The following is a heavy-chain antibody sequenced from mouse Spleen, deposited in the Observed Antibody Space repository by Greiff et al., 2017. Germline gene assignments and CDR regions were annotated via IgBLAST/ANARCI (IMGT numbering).Heavy chain of an antibody. J-gene: IGHJ3*01. CDR3: ARNYGYVRAWFAY. D-gene: IGHD1-2*01. CDR1: GYSITSGYY. Sequence: EVKVEESGPGLVKPSQSLSLTCSVTGYSITSGYYWNWIRQFPGNKLEWMGYISYDGSNNYNPSLKNRISITRDTSKNQFFLKLNSVTTEDTATYYCARNYGYVRAWFAYWGQGTLVTVSA. CDR2: ISYDGSN. V-gene: IGHV3-6*01.